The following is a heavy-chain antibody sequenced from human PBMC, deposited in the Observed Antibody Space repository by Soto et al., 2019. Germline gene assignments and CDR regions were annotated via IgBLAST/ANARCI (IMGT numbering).Heavy chain of an antibody. CDR3: AHSLRYYYESSGNFEY. Sequence: QITLKESGPALVKPTQTLTLTCTFSGFSFSTRGVGVGWIRQPPGKALEWLALIYWNDDKRYSPSLKNRLIISKDTSKNQVVLTMTNMDPVDTATYFCAHSLRYYYESSGNFEYWGQGTLVTVSS. J-gene: IGHJ4*02. V-gene: IGHV2-5*01. D-gene: IGHD3-22*01. CDR2: IYWNDDK. CDR1: GFSFSTRGVG.